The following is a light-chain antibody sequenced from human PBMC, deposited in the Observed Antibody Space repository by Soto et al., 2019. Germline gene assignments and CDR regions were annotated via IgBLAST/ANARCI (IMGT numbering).Light chain of an antibody. CDR2: EVS. CDR3: SSYTSSSTLEV. V-gene: IGLV2-14*01. CDR1: SSDVGGYNY. Sequence: QSALTQPASVSGSPGQSITISCTGTSSDVGGYNYVSWYQQHPDKAPKLMIYEVSNRPSGVSNRFSGSKSGNTASLTISGLQAEDEADYYCSSYTSSSTLEVFGTVTKLT. J-gene: IGLJ1*01.